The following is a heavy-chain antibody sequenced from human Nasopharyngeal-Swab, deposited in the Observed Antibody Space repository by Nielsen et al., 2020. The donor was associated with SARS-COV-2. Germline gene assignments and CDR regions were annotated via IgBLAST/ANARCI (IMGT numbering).Heavy chain of an antibody. CDR3: ATVTGSYTGFDY. J-gene: IGHJ4*02. CDR2: FDPEDGET. D-gene: IGHD1-26*01. Sequence: ASVKVSCKVSGYTLTELSMHWVRQAPGKGLEWMGGFDPEDGETIYAQKFQGRATMTEDTSTDTAYMELSSLRSEDTAVYYCATVTGSYTGFDYWGQGTLVTVSS. V-gene: IGHV1-24*01. CDR1: GYTLTELS.